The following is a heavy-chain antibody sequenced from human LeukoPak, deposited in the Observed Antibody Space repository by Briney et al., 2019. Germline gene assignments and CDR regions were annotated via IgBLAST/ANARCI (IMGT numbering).Heavy chain of an antibody. V-gene: IGHV3-7*01. Sequence: GGSLRLSCAASGFTFSSYEMNWVRQAPGKGLDWVANIKQDGRQKYYVDSVKGRFTISRDNAKNSLYLQMNSLRAEDTAVYYCARDRWGYSYGGDWGQGTQVTVSS. CDR2: IKQDGRQK. J-gene: IGHJ4*02. D-gene: IGHD5-12*01. CDR3: ARDRWGYSYGGD. CDR1: GFTFSSYE.